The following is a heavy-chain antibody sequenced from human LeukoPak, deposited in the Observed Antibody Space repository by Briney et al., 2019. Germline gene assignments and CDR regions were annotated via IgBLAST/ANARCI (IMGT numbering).Heavy chain of an antibody. CDR3: ARVDGDYDYYYYMTS. D-gene: IGHD4-17*01. CDR2: ISSSGSTI. V-gene: IGHV3-48*03. J-gene: IGHJ6*03. Sequence: GGSLRLSCAASGFTFSSYEMNWVRQAPGKGLEWVSYISSSGSTIYYADSVKGRFTISRDNAKKSLYLQMNSLRAEDTAVYYCARVDGDYDYYYYMTSGAKGPRSPSP. CDR1: GFTFSSYE.